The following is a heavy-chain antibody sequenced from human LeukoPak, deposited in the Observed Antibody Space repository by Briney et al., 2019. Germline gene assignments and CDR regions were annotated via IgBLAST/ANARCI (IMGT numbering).Heavy chain of an antibody. Sequence: PSETLSLTCTVSGGSISSSSYYWGWIRQPPGKGLEWIGSIYYSGSTYYNPSLKSRVTISVDTSKNQFSLKLSSVTAAHTAVYYCARDSEKQLVRDWGQGTLVTVSS. D-gene: IGHD6-6*01. CDR1: GGSISSSSYY. CDR2: IYYSGST. J-gene: IGHJ4*02. CDR3: ARDSEKQLVRD. V-gene: IGHV4-39*02.